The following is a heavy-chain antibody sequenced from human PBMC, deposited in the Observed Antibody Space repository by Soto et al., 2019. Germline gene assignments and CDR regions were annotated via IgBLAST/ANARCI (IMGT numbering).Heavy chain of an antibody. V-gene: IGHV1-2*04. J-gene: IGHJ4*02. CDR1: GYTFTSYY. CDR3: AGGLGASPLGY. CDR2: INPNSGGT. D-gene: IGHD1-26*01. Sequence: ASGKVSCRASGYTFTSYYMHWVRQAPGQGLEWMGWINPNSGGTNYAQKFQGWVTMTRDTSISTAYRELSRLRSDDTAVYYCAGGLGASPLGYWGQGTLVTVSS.